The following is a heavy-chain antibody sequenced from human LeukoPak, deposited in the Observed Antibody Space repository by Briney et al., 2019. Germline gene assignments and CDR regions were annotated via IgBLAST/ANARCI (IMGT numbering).Heavy chain of an antibody. CDR3: AAELYSGSYGRCCSFAF. Sequence: ASVKVSCKASGFTFSNSAMQWVRQARGQRLEWIGWIIVGSGKTHYAQNFQERVTITRDMSTNTAYTELNSLRSEDTAVYYCAAELYSGSYGRCCSFAFWGQGTLVTVSS. CDR2: IIVGSGKT. J-gene: IGHJ4*02. V-gene: IGHV1-58*02. CDR1: GFTFSNSA. D-gene: IGHD1-26*01.